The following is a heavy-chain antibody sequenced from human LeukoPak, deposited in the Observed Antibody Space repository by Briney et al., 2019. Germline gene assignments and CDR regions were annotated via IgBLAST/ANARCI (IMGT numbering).Heavy chain of an antibody. D-gene: IGHD1-14*01. CDR2: INPNSGGT. CDR1: GYTFTDYY. Sequence: ASVRVSCKASGYTFTDYYMHWVRQAPGQGLEWMGWINPNSGGTNYVQKFQGRVTMTRDTSISTVYMELTRLRSDDTAFYYCARDGNFDYWGQGTLVTVSS. J-gene: IGHJ4*02. CDR3: ARDGNFDY. V-gene: IGHV1-2*02.